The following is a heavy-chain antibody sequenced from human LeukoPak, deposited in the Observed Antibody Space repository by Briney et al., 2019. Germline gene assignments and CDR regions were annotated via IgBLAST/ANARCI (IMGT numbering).Heavy chain of an antibody. CDR3: ARDRGSYGLSNY. CDR2: IYYSGST. V-gene: IGHV4-39*07. D-gene: IGHD1-26*01. J-gene: IGHJ4*02. CDR1: GGSISTSSYY. Sequence: SATLSLPCTVSGGSISTSSYYWGWIRQPPGKGLEWIGSIYYSGSTYYNPSLKSRVNISVDTSKNQFSLKLSSVTAADTAVYYCARDRGSYGLSNYWGQGTLGTVSS.